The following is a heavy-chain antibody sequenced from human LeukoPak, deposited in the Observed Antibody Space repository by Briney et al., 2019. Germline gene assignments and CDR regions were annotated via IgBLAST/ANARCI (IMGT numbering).Heavy chain of an antibody. CDR1: GGSISSSSYY. CDR2: IYYSGST. J-gene: IGHJ6*02. Sequence: SETLSLTCTVSGGSISSSSYYWGWIRQPPGKGLEWIGSIYYSGSTYYNPSLKSRVTISVDTSKNQFSLKLSSVTAADTAVYYCARQGRDYGMDVWGQGTTVTVSS. V-gene: IGHV4-39*01. CDR3: ARQGRDYGMDV.